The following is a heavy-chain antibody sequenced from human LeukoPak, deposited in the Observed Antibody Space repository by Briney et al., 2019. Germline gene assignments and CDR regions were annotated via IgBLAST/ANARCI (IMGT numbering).Heavy chain of an antibody. V-gene: IGHV4-30-4*08. CDR1: GGSISSGDYY. J-gene: IGHJ4*02. CDR3: ARGTPTYDFWSGYYTAAFDY. Sequence: KPSETLSLTCTVSGGSISSGDYYWSWIRQPPGKGLEWIGYTYYSGSTYYNPSLKSRVTISVDTSKNEFSLKLSSVTAADTAVYYCARGTPTYDFWSGYYTAAFDYWGQGTLVTVSS. CDR2: TYYSGST. D-gene: IGHD3-3*01.